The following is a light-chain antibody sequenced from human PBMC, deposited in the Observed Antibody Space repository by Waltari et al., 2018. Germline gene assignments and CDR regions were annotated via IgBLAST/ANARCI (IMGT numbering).Light chain of an antibody. CDR3: QQANTFPYT. CDR1: QGIASW. Sequence: DIQMTQSPSSVSASIGDRVTITCRASQGIASWLAWYQQKPGKAPKVVIYAASRLRSGVPSRCSGSFSGTNFTLMITNLQPEDFATYYCQQANTFPYTFGQGTKLEIK. J-gene: IGKJ2*01. CDR2: AAS. V-gene: IGKV1D-12*01.